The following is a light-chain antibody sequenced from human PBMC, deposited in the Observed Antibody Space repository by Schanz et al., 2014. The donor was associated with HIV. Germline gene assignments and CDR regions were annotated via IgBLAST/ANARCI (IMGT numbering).Light chain of an antibody. J-gene: IGLJ1*01. CDR2: DVR. V-gene: IGLV2-14*03. Sequence: QSVLTQPASVSGSPGQSITISCSGTSRDIGGSDYVSWYQQHPGRAPKVLIYDVRDRPSGVSNRFSGSKSGNTASLTISGLQAEDEAEYFCSSYTTSKTHVFGSGTKLTVL. CDR1: SRDIGGSDY. CDR3: SSYTTSKTHV.